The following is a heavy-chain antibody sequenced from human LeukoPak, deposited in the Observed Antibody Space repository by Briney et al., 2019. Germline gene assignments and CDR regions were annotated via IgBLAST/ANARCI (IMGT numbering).Heavy chain of an antibody. J-gene: IGHJ4*02. D-gene: IGHD3-22*01. Sequence: SETLSLTCAVYGESSFSNYYWSWIRHTPGGALEWSGEINHSGYTNYTPSLKSRVTLSIHTSKNQFALRLNSVTAAGTAVYYCSRQVVGNDYWGQGTLVTVSS. CDR3: SRQVVGNDY. V-gene: IGHV4-34*01. CDR2: INHSGYT. CDR1: GESSFSNYY.